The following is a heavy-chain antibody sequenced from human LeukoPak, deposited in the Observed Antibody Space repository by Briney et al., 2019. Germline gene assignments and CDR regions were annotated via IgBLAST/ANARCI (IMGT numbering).Heavy chain of an antibody. CDR3: ATSYSSGWYAGYYYYMDV. V-gene: IGHV4-34*01. J-gene: IGHJ6*03. Sequence: SETLSLTCAVYGGSFSGYYWSWIRQPPGKGLGWIGEINHSGSTNYNPSLKSRVTISVDTSKNQFSLKLSSVTAADTAVYYCATSYSSGWYAGYYYYMDVWGKGTTVTVSS. D-gene: IGHD6-19*01. CDR2: INHSGST. CDR1: GGSFSGYY.